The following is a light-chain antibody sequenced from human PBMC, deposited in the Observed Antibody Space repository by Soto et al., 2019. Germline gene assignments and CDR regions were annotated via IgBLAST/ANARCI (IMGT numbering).Light chain of an antibody. CDR3: QQYGTSPFT. CDR2: AAS. J-gene: IGKJ3*01. V-gene: IGKV3-20*01. Sequence: EIVLTQSPDTLSLSPGERATFSCRASQSVRSSYLAWYQQKPGQAPRLLIYAASSRATGIPDRFSGSGSGTDFTLIISRLEPEDFAVYYCQQYGTSPFTFGPGTKVDIK. CDR1: QSVRSSY.